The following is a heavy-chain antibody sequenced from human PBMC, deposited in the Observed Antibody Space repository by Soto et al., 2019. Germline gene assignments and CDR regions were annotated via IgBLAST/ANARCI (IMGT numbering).Heavy chain of an antibody. V-gene: IGHV5-51*01. Sequence: LGESLKISCKGSGYSFTSYWIGWVRQMPGKGLEWMGIIYPSDSDTRYSPSFQGQVTISADKSMNTAYLQWSSLRASDTAIDYCGRSQDHGGIILGFDIWAEGPMVNV. J-gene: IGHJ3*02. D-gene: IGHD4-17*01. CDR3: GRSQDHGGIILGFDI. CDR1: GYSFTSYW. CDR2: IYPSDSDT.